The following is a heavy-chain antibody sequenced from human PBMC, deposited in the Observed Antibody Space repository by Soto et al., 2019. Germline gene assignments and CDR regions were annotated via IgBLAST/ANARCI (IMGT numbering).Heavy chain of an antibody. CDR3: ARDHRYNWNDEGWFYP. CDR1: GYMFSTYD. D-gene: IGHD1-20*01. CDR2: LNPNSGNT. V-gene: IGHV1-8*01. J-gene: IGHJ5*02. Sequence: QVQLVQSGAEVKKPGASVKVSCKASGYMFSTYDINWVRQAPGQGLEWMGWLNPNSGNTGYAQKFQGRVTMTRNTSINTAYMEVSSLGSDDTAVYYCARDHRYNWNDEGWFYPWGHGTLVTVSS.